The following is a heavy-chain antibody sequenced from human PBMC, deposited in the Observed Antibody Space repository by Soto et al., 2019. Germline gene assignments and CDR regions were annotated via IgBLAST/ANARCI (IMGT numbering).Heavy chain of an antibody. J-gene: IGHJ4*02. Sequence: PSETLSLTCTVSGGSISSGGYYWSWIRQHPGKGLEWIGYIYYSGSTYYNPSLKSRVTISVDASKNQFSLKLSSVTAADTAVYYCAKASYYDFWSGLDYWGQGTLVTVSS. V-gene: IGHV4-31*03. CDR2: IYYSGST. CDR1: GGSISSGGYY. CDR3: AKASYYDFWSGLDY. D-gene: IGHD3-3*01.